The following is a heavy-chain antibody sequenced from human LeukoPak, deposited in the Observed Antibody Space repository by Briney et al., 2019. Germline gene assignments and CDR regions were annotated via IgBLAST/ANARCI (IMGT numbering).Heavy chain of an antibody. CDR1: GGSFSGYY. CDR2: IYYSGST. CDR3: ARAALACSSTSCFILAFDY. D-gene: IGHD2-2*01. V-gene: IGHV4-34*01. J-gene: IGHJ4*02. Sequence: PSETLSLTCAVYGGSFSGYYWGWIRQPPGKGLEWIGSIYYSGSTYYNPSLKSRVTISVDTSKNQFSLKLSSVTAADTAVYYCARAALACSSTSCFILAFDYWGQGTLVTVSS.